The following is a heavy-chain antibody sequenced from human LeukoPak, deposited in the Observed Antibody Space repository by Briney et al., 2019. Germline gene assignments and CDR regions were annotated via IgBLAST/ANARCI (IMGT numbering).Heavy chain of an antibody. D-gene: IGHD3-16*01. Sequence: GGSLRLSCAASGFTLSTYWMSWVRQAPGKGLEWVANIKEDGSEKYYVDSVKGRFTISRDNAKNSLYLQMNSLRAEDTAVYYCAKDYAVGSIDYWGQGTLVTVSS. CDR3: AKDYAVGSIDY. CDR1: GFTLSTYW. V-gene: IGHV3-7*01. J-gene: IGHJ4*02. CDR2: IKEDGSEK.